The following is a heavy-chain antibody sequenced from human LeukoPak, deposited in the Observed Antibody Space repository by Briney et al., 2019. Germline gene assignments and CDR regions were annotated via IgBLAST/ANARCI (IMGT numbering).Heavy chain of an antibody. CDR2: INPNSGGT. CDR3: ARDLDYYGSGSFFNI. J-gene: IGHJ3*02. V-gene: IGHV1-2*02. CDR1: GYTFTGYY. D-gene: IGHD3-10*01. Sequence: EASVKVSCKASGYTFTGYYMHWVRQAPGQGLEWMGWINPNSGGTNYAQKFQGRVTMTRDTSITTAYMELSRLRSDDTAVYYCARDLDYYGSGSFFNIWGQGTMVTVSS.